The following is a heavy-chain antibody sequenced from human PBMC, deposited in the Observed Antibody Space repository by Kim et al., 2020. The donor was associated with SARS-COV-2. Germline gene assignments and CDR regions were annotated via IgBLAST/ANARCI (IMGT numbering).Heavy chain of an antibody. V-gene: IGHV3-30*18. Sequence: GGSLRLSCAASGFTFSSYGMHWVRQAPGKGLEWVAVISYDGSNKYYADSVKGRFTISRDNSKNTLYLQMNSLRAEDTAVYYCAKDALVATQSFNWFDPWGQGTLVTVSS. D-gene: IGHD5-12*01. J-gene: IGHJ5*02. CDR1: GFTFSSYG. CDR2: ISYDGSNK. CDR3: AKDALVATQSFNWFDP.